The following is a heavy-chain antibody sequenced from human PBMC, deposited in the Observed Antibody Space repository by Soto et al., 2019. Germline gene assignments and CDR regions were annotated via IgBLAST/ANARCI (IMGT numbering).Heavy chain of an antibody. V-gene: IGHV4-30-2*01. Sequence: SETLSLTCTGSGCSISSGGYSWSWIRQPPGKGLEWIGYIYHSGGTYYTPSLKSRVTISVDRSKNQFSLKLTSVTAADTAVYYCARVAYNRNYTDYWGRGTLVTVSS. CDR2: IYHSGGT. D-gene: IGHD1-20*01. J-gene: IGHJ4*02. CDR1: GCSISSGGYS. CDR3: ARVAYNRNYTDY.